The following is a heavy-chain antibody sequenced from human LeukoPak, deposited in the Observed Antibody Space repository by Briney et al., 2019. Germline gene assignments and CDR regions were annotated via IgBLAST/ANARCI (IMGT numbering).Heavy chain of an antibody. CDR3: ARERGSGIAAAGTSWFRFDP. Sequence: ASVKVSCKASGYTFTGYYMHWVRQAPGQGLEWMGWINPNSGGTNNAQKFQGRVTMTRDTSISTAYMELSRLRSDDTAVYYCARERGSGIAAAGTSWFRFDPWGQGTLVTVSS. CDR2: INPNSGGT. J-gene: IGHJ5*02. D-gene: IGHD6-13*01. CDR1: GYTFTGYY. V-gene: IGHV1-2*02.